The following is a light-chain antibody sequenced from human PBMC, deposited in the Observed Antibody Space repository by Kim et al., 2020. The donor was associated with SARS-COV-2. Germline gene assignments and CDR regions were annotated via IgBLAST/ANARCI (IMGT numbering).Light chain of an antibody. CDR1: QSVSSSS. Sequence: EIVLTQSPGTLSLAPGERATLSCRASQSVSSSSLAWYQQKPGQAPRLLIYGASSRATGIPDMFSRSGSGTDFTLTISRLEAEDFAMYYCLHNGSSSYSFGQGGKLAI. V-gene: IGKV3-20*01. CDR2: GAS. CDR3: LHNGSSSYS. J-gene: IGKJ2*03.